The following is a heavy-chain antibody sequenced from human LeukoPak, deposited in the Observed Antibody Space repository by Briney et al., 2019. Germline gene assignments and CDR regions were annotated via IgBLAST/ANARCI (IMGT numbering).Heavy chain of an antibody. V-gene: IGHV1-8*01. J-gene: IGHJ4*02. CDR1: GYTFTSYD. CDR2: MNPNSGNT. Sequence: GASVKVSCKASGYTFTSYDINWVRQATGQGLEWMGWMNPNSGNTGYAQKFQGRVTMTRDTSTSTVYMELSSLRSEDTAVYYCAASAGATVYFDYWGQGTLVTVSS. CDR3: AASAGATVYFDY. D-gene: IGHD1-26*01.